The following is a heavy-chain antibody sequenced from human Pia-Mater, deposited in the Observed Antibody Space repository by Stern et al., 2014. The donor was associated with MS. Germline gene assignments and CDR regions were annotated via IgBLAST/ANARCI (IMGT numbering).Heavy chain of an antibody. CDR3: ARGATRLENDD. V-gene: IGHV3-7*01. CDR1: GLTFSSYW. D-gene: IGHD6-6*01. Sequence: EDQLVESGGGLVQPGGSLRLSCAASGLTFSSYWMSWVRQAPGKGLEWVATIRGDGSEKNYVDSVKGRFTISRDNAKNSLFLQMNSLRVEDTAVYYCARGATRLENDDGGQGTLVTVSS. CDR2: IRGDGSEK. J-gene: IGHJ4*02.